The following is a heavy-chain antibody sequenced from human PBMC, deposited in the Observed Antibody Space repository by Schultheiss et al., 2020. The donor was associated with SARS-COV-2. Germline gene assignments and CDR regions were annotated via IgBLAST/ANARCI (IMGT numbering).Heavy chain of an antibody. CDR3: ARAQRRIVLMVYVIGAFDI. CDR2: INHTGGT. D-gene: IGHD2-8*01. CDR1: GGSFSGYY. V-gene: IGHV4-34*01. Sequence: SETLSLTCAVYGGSFSGYYWSWIRQPPGKGLEWIGEINHTGGTNYNPSLKSRVTISEDTSKNQFSLKLSSVTAADTAVYYCARAQRRIVLMVYVIGAFDIWGQGTMVTVSS. J-gene: IGHJ3*02.